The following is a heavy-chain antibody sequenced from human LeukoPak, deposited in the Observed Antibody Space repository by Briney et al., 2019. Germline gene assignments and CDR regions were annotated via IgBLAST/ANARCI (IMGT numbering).Heavy chain of an antibody. CDR1: GDSIGLGFY. Sequence: SETLSLTCSVSGDSIGLGFYWGWIRQPPGKGLEWIGSIYPSGTTNYNPSLKSRVTLSVDTSKNQFSLKLTSVTAADTAMYYCVEDPIVGATVDYNWLDPWGQGTRVTVSS. CDR3: VEDPIVGATVDYNWLDP. V-gene: IGHV4-38-2*02. J-gene: IGHJ5*02. CDR2: IYPSGTT. D-gene: IGHD1-26*01.